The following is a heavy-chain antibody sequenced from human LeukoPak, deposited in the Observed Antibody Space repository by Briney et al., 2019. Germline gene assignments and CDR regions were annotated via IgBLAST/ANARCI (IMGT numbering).Heavy chain of an antibody. J-gene: IGHJ4*02. D-gene: IGHD3-22*01. CDR1: GFTFSSYA. CDR2: ISSNGGST. Sequence: GGSLRLSCAASGFTFSSYAMHWVRQAPGKGLEYVSAISSNGGSTYYADSVKGIFTISRDNSKNTLYLQMSRLRAEDTAVYYCVKAHRYYYDSSGDYWGQGTLVTVSS. V-gene: IGHV3-64D*09. CDR3: VKAHRYYYDSSGDY.